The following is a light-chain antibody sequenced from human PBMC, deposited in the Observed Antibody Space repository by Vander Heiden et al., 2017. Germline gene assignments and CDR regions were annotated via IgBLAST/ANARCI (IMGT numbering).Light chain of an antibody. J-gene: IGLJ3*02. CDR2: DVY. CDR3: CSYADTSTM. CDR1: TTHVGTFDF. V-gene: IGLV2-11*01. Sequence: QTALTQPLSLSVSPGQSVTLSCTGSTTHVGTFDFVSWYQQHAGKAPKLVIYDVYRRPSGVPDRFSGSKSVNTASLTISGLQAEDDAYYYCCSYADTSTMFGGGTKLSVL.